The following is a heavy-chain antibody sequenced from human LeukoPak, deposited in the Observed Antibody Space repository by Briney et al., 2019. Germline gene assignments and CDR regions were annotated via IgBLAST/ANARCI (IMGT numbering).Heavy chain of an antibody. D-gene: IGHD3-10*01. CDR2: IFGAGKNTT. J-gene: IGHJ4*02. CDR3: AKRNTMVRGGPCFDY. CDR1: GFTFSNYA. Sequence: GGSLRLSCEASGFTFSNYAMNWVRQAPGKGLEWGSIIFGAGKNTTYYADSVKGRFTVSRDNSKNTLYLQMTSLRPEDTAIYYCAKRNTMVRGGPCFDYWGRGILVTVSS. V-gene: IGHV3-23*01.